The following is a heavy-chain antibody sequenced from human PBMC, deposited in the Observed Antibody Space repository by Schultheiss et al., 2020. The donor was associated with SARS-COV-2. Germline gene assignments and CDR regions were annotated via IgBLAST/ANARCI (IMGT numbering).Heavy chain of an antibody. CDR3: ARRLDY. J-gene: IGHJ4*02. CDR1: GGSISTYY. CDR2: IYYNGNA. V-gene: IGHV4-59*01. Sequence: SETLSLTCTVSGGSISTYYWTWIRQPPGKGLEWIGYIYYNGNANYNPSLKSRVTISVDTSKNQFSLKLSSVTAADTAVYYCARRLDYWGQGTLVTVSS.